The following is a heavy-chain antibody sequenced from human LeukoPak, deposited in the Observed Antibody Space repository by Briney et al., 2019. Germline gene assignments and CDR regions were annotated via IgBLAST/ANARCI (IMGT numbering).Heavy chain of an antibody. D-gene: IGHD6-19*01. J-gene: IGHJ4*02. CDR1: GFTFDDYA. CDR2: ISWNSGSI. V-gene: IGHV3-9*01. CDR3: ARDLLVAVGSGWFGTLNFDY. Sequence: GGSLRLSCAASGFTFDDYAMHWVRQAPGKGLEWVSGISWNSGSIGYADSVKGRFTISRDNAKNSLYLQMNSLRAEDTALYYCARDLLVAVGSGWFGTLNFDYWGQGTLVTVSS.